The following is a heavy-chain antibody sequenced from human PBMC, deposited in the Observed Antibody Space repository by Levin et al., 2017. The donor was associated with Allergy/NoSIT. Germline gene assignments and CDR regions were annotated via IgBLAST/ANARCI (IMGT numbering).Heavy chain of an antibody. J-gene: IGHJ3*01. Sequence: GESLKISCKASGYDFARYWIAWVRQMPGKGLEYMGIIYPDDADVRQNPAFRDQVTISADKSINTAYLQWSSLKASDSAMYYCARSWPVAIWPPGTFDLWGHGTMVTVSS. CDR2: IYPDDADV. CDR3: ARSWPVAIWPPGTFDL. CDR1: GYDFARYW. D-gene: IGHD2-2*01. V-gene: IGHV5-51*01.